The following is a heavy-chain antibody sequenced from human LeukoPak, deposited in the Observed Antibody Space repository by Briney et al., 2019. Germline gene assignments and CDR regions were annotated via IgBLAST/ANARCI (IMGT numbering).Heavy chain of an antibody. Sequence: GESLQISCQGSGYSFTSYWIGWVRQMPGKGLEWMGIIYPGDSDTKYSPSFQGQVTISADRSISTAYLQWSSLKASDTAMYYCARQPNSGSYVDYWGQGTLVTVSS. CDR3: ARQPNSGSYVDY. J-gene: IGHJ4*02. CDR2: IYPGDSDT. D-gene: IGHD1-26*01. CDR1: GYSFTSYW. V-gene: IGHV5-51*01.